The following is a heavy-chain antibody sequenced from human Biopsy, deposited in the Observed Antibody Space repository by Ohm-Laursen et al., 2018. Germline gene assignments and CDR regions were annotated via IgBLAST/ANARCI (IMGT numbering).Heavy chain of an antibody. Sequence: GTLSLTCAVYGGSFNGYFWSWIRQPPGKGLEWIGDITQSGSTNYSPSLKSRVTISVDTAKKQFSLSLRSVTAADTAVYYCARVPLPGIGAAYQGRFLYGMDVWSQGTTVSVSS. D-gene: IGHD6-13*01. CDR1: GGSFNGYF. CDR3: ARVPLPGIGAAYQGRFLYGMDV. J-gene: IGHJ6*02. V-gene: IGHV4-34*01. CDR2: ITQSGST.